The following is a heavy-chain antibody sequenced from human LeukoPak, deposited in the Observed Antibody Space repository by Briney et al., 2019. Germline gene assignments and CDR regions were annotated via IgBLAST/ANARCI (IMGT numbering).Heavy chain of an antibody. J-gene: IGHJ4*02. CDR2: ISSSSSYI. V-gene: IGHV3-21*01. D-gene: IGHD2-15*01. CDR1: GFTVSSNY. CDR3: ARLVVADFIAARSCDY. Sequence: GGSLRLSCAASGFTVSSNYMNWVRQAPGKGLEWVSSISSSSSYIYYADSVKGRFTISRDNAKNSLYLQMNSLRAEDTAVYYCARLVVADFIAARSCDYWGQGTLVTVSS.